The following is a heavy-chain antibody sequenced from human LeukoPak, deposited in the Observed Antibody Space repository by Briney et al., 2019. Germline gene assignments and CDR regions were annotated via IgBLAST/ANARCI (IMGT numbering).Heavy chain of an antibody. CDR3: GREWAVDF. CDR1: GFTLSKHW. CDR2: IKQDGSEK. Sequence: GGSLRLSCAASGFTLSKHWMTWVRQAPGKGLECVAIIKQDGSEKYYVNSVKGRFTISRDNAKNSLYLQMNSLRVKDTAVYYCGREWAVDFWGQGTLVTVSS. J-gene: IGHJ4*02. V-gene: IGHV3-7*01.